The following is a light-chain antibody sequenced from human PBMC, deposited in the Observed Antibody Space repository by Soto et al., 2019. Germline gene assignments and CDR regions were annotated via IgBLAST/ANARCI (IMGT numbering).Light chain of an antibody. CDR3: QQRSSWYS. Sequence: EIVLTQSRATRSLSPGEGATLSCRASQSVSNYIAWYQQKPGQAPRVLIYDASNRAAGVPARFSGSGSGTDFTLTISSLEPEDFAVYYCQQRSSWYSFGQGTKVDIK. V-gene: IGKV3-11*01. CDR2: DAS. J-gene: IGKJ2*01. CDR1: QSVSNY.